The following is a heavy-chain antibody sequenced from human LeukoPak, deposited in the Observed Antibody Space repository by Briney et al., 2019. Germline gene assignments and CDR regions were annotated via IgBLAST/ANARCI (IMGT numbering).Heavy chain of an antibody. CDR2: IKKDGSEK. J-gene: IGHJ4*02. CDR3: AREGVVVGRDFDY. CDR1: GFTFSSYW. Sequence: PGGSLRLSCAASGFTFSSYWMSWVRQAPGKGLEWVANIKKDGSEKYYVDSVKGRFTISRDNAKTSLYLQMNSLRAEDTAFYYCAREGVVVGRDFDYWGQGTLVTVSS. V-gene: IGHV3-7*01. D-gene: IGHD2-15*01.